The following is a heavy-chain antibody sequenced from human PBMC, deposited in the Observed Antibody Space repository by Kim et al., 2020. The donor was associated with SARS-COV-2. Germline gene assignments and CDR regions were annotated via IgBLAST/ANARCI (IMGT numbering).Heavy chain of an antibody. D-gene: IGHD3-16*01. CDR3: ARDKGERYSDY. Sequence: GGSLRLSCAASGLPFSASGMHWVRQAPGKGLEWVAMIWSDGSKEYYADSVKGRFTISRDNSKNTVYLQMNSLRAEDTALYYCARDKGERYSDYWGQGTLVTVSS. CDR1: GLPFSASG. V-gene: IGHV3-33*01. J-gene: IGHJ4*02. CDR2: IWSDGSKE.